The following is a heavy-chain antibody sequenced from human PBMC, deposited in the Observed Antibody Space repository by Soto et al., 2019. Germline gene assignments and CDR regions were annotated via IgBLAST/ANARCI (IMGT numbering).Heavy chain of an antibody. Sequence: SGPTLVNPTQTLTLTCTFSGFSLSTSGVGVGWIRQPPGKALEWLALIYWNDDKRYSPSLKSRLTITKDTSKNQVVHTMTNMDPVDTATYYCARRPSGWYLFDYWGQGTLVTVSS. CDR2: IYWNDDK. D-gene: IGHD6-19*01. J-gene: IGHJ4*02. V-gene: IGHV2-5*01. CDR1: GFSLSTSGVG. CDR3: ARRPSGWYLFDY.